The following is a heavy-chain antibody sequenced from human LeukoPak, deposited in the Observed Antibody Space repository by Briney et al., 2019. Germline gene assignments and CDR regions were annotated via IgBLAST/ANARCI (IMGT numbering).Heavy chain of an antibody. D-gene: IGHD3-10*01. CDR2: ISCSGGST. CDR3: AKVDYASRSYVN. Sequence: GALIPSFAASGFPFSCYAMSWVRPAPGKGLGWVSAISCSGGSTYYAVSVKGRFTISRDNSKNTLYLQMNSLRAEDTAVYYCAKVDYASRSYVNWGQGTLVTVSS. CDR1: GFPFSCYA. J-gene: IGHJ4*02. V-gene: IGHV3-23*01.